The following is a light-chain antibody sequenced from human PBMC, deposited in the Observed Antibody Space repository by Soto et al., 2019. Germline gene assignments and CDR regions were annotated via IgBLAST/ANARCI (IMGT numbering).Light chain of an antibody. V-gene: IGLV1-51*01. J-gene: IGLJ1*01. CDR2: DDN. Sequence: QCLLTQTHSVSAARGRKVTIACSGSISNIGGNSVSWYQQLPGTAPKLLIYDDNKRPSGIPDRFSGSKYGTSATLGITGFQTGDEADYYCRSWDSSLSAYVFGTGTKVTVL. CDR1: ISNIGGNS. CDR3: RSWDSSLSAYV.